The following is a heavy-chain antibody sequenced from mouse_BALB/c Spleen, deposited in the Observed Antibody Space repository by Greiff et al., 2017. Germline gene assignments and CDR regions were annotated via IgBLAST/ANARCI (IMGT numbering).Heavy chain of an antibody. V-gene: IGHV5-6*01. J-gene: IGHJ2*01. CDR3: ARPHYYGSQYYFDY. CDR2: ISSGGSYT. Sequence: EVKLVESGGDLVKPGGSLKLSCAASGFTFSSYGMSWVRQTPDKRLEWVATISSGGSYTYYPDSVKGRFTISRDNAKNTLYLQMSSLKSEDTAMYYCARPHYYGSQYYFDYWGQGTTLTVSS. D-gene: IGHD1-1*01. CDR1: GFTFSSYG.